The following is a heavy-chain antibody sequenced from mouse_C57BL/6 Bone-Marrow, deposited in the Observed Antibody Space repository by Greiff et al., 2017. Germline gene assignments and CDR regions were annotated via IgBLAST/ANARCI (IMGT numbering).Heavy chain of an antibody. Sequence: QVQLQQSGAELARPGASVKLSCKASGYTFTSYGISWVKQRTGQGLEWIGEIYPRSGNTYYNEKFKGKATLTADKSSSTAYMELRSLTSEDSAVYFCAREASYYGSSYWGQGTTLTVSS. CDR2: IYPRSGNT. CDR3: AREASYYGSSY. J-gene: IGHJ2*01. D-gene: IGHD1-1*01. CDR1: GYTFTSYG. V-gene: IGHV1-81*01.